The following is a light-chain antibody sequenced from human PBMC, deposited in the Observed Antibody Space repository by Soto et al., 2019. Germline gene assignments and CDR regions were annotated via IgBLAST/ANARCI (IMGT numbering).Light chain of an antibody. CDR3: AAWDDSLNGYV. V-gene: IGLV1-44*01. Sequence: QSVLNQPPPASGTPGQRVTISCSGSSSNIGSNTVNWYQQLPGTAPNLLIYSNNQRPSGVPDRFSGSKSGTSASLAISGLQSEDEADYYCAAWDDSLNGYVFGTGTKATVL. CDR1: SSNIGSNT. CDR2: SNN. J-gene: IGLJ1*01.